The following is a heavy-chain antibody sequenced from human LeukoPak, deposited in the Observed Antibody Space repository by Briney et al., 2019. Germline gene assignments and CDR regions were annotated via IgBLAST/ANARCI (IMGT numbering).Heavy chain of an antibody. V-gene: IGHV3-30*19. CDR3: ARDAYCSSTSCYLDV. CDR1: GFTFTSYG. J-gene: IGHJ6*03. CDR2: VSYDGSEK. Sequence: GGSLRLSCVASGFTFTSYGMHWVRQAPGKGLEWVAVVSYDGSEKYYADSVKGRLTISRDKSKNTVSLQMNSLRAEDTAVYYCARDAYCSSTSCYLDVWGKGTTVTVSS. D-gene: IGHD2-2*01.